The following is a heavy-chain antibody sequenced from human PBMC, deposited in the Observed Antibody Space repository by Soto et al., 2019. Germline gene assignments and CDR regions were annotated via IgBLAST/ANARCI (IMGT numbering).Heavy chain of an antibody. CDR1: GFTFSSYA. J-gene: IGHJ4*02. CDR2: ISGSGGST. V-gene: IGHV3-23*01. D-gene: IGHD3-22*01. CDR3: ARGPDSSAYYYYLDD. Sequence: GGSLRLSCAASGFTFSSYAMSWVRQAPGKGLEWVSAISGSGGSTYYADSVKGRFTISRDNSKNTLYLQMNSLRAEDTAVYYCARGPDSSAYYYYLDDWGQGTLVTVAS.